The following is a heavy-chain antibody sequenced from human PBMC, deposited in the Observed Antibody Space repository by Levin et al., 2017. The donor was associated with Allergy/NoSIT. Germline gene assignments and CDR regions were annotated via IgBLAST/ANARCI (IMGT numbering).Heavy chain of an antibody. J-gene: IGHJ5*02. CDR3: AAVIPTLAAAVP. D-gene: IGHD6-13*01. CDR2: IVVGSGNT. V-gene: IGHV1-58*01. CDR1: GFTFTSSA. Sequence: GASVKVSCKASGFTFTSSAVQWVRQARGQRLEWIGWIVVGSGNTNYAQKFQERVTITRDMSTSTAYMELSSLRSEDTAVYYCAAVIPTLAAAVPWGQGTLVTVSS.